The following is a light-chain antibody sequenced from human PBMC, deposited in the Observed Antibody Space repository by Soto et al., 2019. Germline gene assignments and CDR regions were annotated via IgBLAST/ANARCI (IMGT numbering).Light chain of an antibody. J-gene: IGKJ5*01. CDR3: QQYASSPPIT. CDR2: GAS. Sequence: EIVLTQSPGTLSLSPGERATLSCRASQSVSSRYLAWYQQKPGRAPRFLIYGASSRATGIPDRFSGSGSGTDFTLTISRLEPEDFAVYYCQQYASSPPITFGQGTRLEIK. V-gene: IGKV3-20*01. CDR1: QSVSSRY.